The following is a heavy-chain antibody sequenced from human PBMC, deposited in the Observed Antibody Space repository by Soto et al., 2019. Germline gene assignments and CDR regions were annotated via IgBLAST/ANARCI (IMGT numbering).Heavy chain of an antibody. J-gene: IGHJ4*02. CDR3: TTDSGFDLGVDF. V-gene: IGHV3-15*07. Sequence: EVQLVESGGGLVKPGGSLRLSCAVSGFPVSNVGMNWVRQAPGKGLKWVGHVESKADGGTVKYAAPVKGRFTISRDDSTNNLFLQMSSLQSEDTALYYCTTDSGFDLGVDFWGQGALVTVSS. CDR2: VESKADGGTV. D-gene: IGHD5-12*01. CDR1: GFPVSNVG.